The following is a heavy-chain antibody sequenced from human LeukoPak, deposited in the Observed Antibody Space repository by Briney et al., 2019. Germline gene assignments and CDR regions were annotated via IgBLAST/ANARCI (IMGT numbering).Heavy chain of an antibody. Sequence: GGSLRLSCAASGFTFSSYAMHWVRQAPGKGLEWVAVISYDGSNKYYADFVKGRFTISRDNSKNTLYLQMNSLRAEDTAVYYCARDGEQLVRGAFDIWGQGTMVTVS. CDR3: ARDGEQLVRGAFDI. D-gene: IGHD6-13*01. CDR2: ISYDGSNK. V-gene: IGHV3-30-3*01. J-gene: IGHJ3*02. CDR1: GFTFSSYA.